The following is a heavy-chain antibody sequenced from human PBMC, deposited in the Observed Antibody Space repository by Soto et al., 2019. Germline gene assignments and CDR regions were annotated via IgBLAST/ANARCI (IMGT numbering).Heavy chain of an antibody. CDR3: AASCVGCGGFNYYGMDV. Sequence: QVQLQESGPGLVKPSQTLSLTCTVSGGSISSGGYYWSWIRQHPGKGLEWIGYIYYSGSTYYNPSRKSRFTISLDPSKNQCSLKLSSVTAADTAVYYCAASCVGCGGFNYYGMDVWGQGTTVTVSS. CDR1: GGSISSGGYY. J-gene: IGHJ6*02. V-gene: IGHV4-31*03. D-gene: IGHD2-21*01. CDR2: IYYSGST.